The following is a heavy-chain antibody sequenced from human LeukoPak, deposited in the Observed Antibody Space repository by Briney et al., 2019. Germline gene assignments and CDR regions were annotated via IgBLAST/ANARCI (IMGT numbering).Heavy chain of an antibody. V-gene: IGHV1-18*01. D-gene: IGHD1/OR15-1a*01. Sequence: GASVKVSCKASGYTFNNYGISRVRQAPGQGLEWMGWISAYNGNTNYAQKLQGRVTMTPDTSTSTAYMELRSLRSDDTAVYYCARTSFFRGRRTGDALDIWGQGTMVTVSS. CDR1: GYTFNNYG. CDR2: ISAYNGNT. CDR3: ARTSFFRGRRTGDALDI. J-gene: IGHJ3*02.